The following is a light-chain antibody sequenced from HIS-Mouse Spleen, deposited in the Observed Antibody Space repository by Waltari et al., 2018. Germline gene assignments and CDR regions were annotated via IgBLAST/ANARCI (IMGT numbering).Light chain of an antibody. CDR2: RNN. V-gene: IGLV1-47*01. Sequence: QSALTQPPSASGTPGQRVTISCSGSIPNIGSNYGYWYQQLPGTAPKLLLYRNNQRPSGVPDRFSGSKSGTSASLAISGLRSEDEADYYCAAWDDSLSGYVFGTGTKVTVL. CDR1: IPNIGSNY. CDR3: AAWDDSLSGYV. J-gene: IGLJ1*01.